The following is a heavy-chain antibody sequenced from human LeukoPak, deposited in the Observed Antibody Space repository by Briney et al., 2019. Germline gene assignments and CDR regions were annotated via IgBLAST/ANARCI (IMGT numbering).Heavy chain of an antibody. CDR2: FDPEDGET. J-gene: IGHJ4*02. Sequence: ASVKVSCKASGYRFTSYGISWVRQALGKGLEWMGGFDPEDGETIYAQKFQGRVTMTEDSSTDTAYMELSSLRSEDTAVYYCATGFRYVDYWGQGTLVTASS. V-gene: IGHV1-24*01. CDR3: ATGFRYVDY. CDR1: GYRFTSYG.